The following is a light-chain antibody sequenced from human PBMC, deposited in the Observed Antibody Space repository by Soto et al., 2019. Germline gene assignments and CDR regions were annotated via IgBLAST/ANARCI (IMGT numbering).Light chain of an antibody. Sequence: EIVLTQSPGTLSLSPGERATLSCRASQSVSSSYLAWYQQKPGQAPRLLIYGTSSRATGIPDRFSGSGSGTDFTLTISRLEPEDFAVYYCQHYNRSPRTFGQGTKVEIK. J-gene: IGKJ1*01. CDR1: QSVSSSY. V-gene: IGKV3-20*01. CDR2: GTS. CDR3: QHYNRSPRT.